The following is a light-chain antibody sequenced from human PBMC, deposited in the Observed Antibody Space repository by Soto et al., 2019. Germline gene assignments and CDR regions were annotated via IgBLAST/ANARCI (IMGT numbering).Light chain of an antibody. CDR3: QHYGGSPRT. V-gene: IGKV3-20*01. CDR2: GAS. CDR1: QSINSF. Sequence: EIVLTQSPGTLSLSPGEGATLSCRASQSINSFLAWYQQRRGQAPRLLIHGASNRATGIPDRFSGSGSGTDFTLTISRLEPEDFAVYYCQHYGGSPRTFGQGTKVEVK. J-gene: IGKJ1*01.